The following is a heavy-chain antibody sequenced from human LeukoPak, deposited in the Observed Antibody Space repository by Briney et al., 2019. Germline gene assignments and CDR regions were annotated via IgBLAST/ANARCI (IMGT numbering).Heavy chain of an antibody. CDR1: GFTFSSYA. D-gene: IGHD3-22*01. J-gene: IGHJ4*02. CDR3: AKDQGISVGNYFDSSGYYPFDY. V-gene: IGHV3-23*01. CDR2: ISGSGGST. Sequence: GGSLRLSCAASGFTFSSYAMSWVRQAPGKGLEWVSAISGSGGSTYYADSVKGRFTISRDNSKNTLYLQMNSLRAEDTAVYYCAKDQGISVGNYFDSSGYYPFDYWGQGTLVTVSS.